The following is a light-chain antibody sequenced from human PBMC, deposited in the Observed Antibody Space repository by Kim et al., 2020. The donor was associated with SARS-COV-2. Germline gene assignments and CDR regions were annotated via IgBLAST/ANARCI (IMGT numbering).Light chain of an antibody. Sequence: ASTGDRGTITCRASQGISSYLAWYQQKPGKAPKLLIYAASTLQSGVPSRFSGSGSGTDFTLTISCLQSEDFATYYCQQYYSYSWTFGQGTKVDIK. CDR1: QGISSY. V-gene: IGKV1-8*01. J-gene: IGKJ1*01. CDR3: QQYYSYSWT. CDR2: AAS.